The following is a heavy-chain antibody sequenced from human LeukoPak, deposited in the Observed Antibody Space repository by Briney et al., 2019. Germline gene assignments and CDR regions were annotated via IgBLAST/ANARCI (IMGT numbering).Heavy chain of an antibody. CDR1: GYSFTSYW. CDR2: IYPGDSDT. J-gene: IGHJ5*02. V-gene: IGHV5-51*01. D-gene: IGHD3-10*01. Sequence: GESLKISCKGSGYSFTSYWIGWVRQMPGKGLEWMGIIYPGDSDTRYSPSFQGQVTISADKSISTAYLQWSSLKASDTAMYYCARSITMVRRVPYNWFDPWGQGTLVTVSS. CDR3: ARSITMVRRVPYNWFDP.